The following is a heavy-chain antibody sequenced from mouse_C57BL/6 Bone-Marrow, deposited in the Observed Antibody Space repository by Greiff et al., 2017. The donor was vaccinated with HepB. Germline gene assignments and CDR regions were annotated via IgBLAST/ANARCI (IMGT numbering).Heavy chain of an antibody. J-gene: IGHJ3*01. V-gene: IGHV5-2*01. D-gene: IGHD1-1*01. Sequence: EVQLQESGGGLVQPGESLKLSCESNEYEFPSHDMPWVRKTPEQRLELVAAINSDGGSTYYPDTMERRSIISRDNTKKTLYLQLSSLRSEDAALYYCASHYYYGSSPWFAYWGQGTLVTVSA. CDR3: ASHYYYGSSPWFAY. CDR2: INSDGGST. CDR1: EYEFPSHD.